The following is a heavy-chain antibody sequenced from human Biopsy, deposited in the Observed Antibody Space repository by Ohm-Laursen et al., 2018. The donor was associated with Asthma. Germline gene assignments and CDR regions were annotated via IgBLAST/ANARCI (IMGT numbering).Heavy chain of an antibody. V-gene: IGHV1-3*01. D-gene: IGHD3-9*01. J-gene: IGHJ3*02. Sequence: GASVTVSCKASGYTFINYAIHWVRQAPGQRLEWMGWINAGNGNTKYSEKFQGRVTITRDTSASTAYMDLSSLRSEDTAVYYCARTYYDFLTGQVNDALAMWGQGTVVTVSS. CDR1: GYTFINYA. CDR3: ARTYYDFLTGQVNDALAM. CDR2: INAGNGNT.